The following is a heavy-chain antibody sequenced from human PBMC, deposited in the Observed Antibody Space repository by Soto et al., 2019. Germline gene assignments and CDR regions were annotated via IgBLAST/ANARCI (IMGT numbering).Heavy chain of an antibody. V-gene: IGHV3-11*01. CDR2: ISSIGSTR. CDR1: GCTFSDYY. D-gene: IGHD3-22*01. Sequence: GGSLRLSCAASGCTFSDYYMSWIRQAPGKGREWVSYISSIGSTRYYADSVKGRFTISRNKAKQQMYLQMNSLTAEDTAVYYCARDKSAYYEGEQGFDYWGQGTLVTVSS. J-gene: IGHJ4*02. CDR3: ARDKSAYYEGEQGFDY.